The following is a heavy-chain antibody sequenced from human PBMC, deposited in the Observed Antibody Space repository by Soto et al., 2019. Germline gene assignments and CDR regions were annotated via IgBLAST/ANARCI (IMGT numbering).Heavy chain of an antibody. CDR3: VSGYPWVGFDH. J-gene: IGHJ4*02. D-gene: IGHD3-22*01. CDR1: GGSISSHY. V-gene: IGHV4-59*08. Sequence: SETLSLTCTVSGGSISSHYWSWIRQPPGKGLEWIGYIYYSGSTNYNPSLKSRVTISVDTSKNQFSLKLSSVTAADTAVYYCVSGYPWVGFDHWAQGTLVTVSS. CDR2: IYYSGST.